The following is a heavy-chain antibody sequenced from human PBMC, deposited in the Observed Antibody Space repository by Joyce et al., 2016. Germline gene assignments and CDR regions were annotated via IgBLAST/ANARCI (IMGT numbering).Heavy chain of an antibody. Sequence: QVQLQESGPGLVKPSQTLSLTCTVSGGSINSGAYYWGWGRQLPGKGLEWIGYMYYSGSADYNPYLNSRVTISLDTSKNQFSLKLSSVTAAETAVYYCARGITIVGVITQGYFDYWGQGTLVAVSS. J-gene: IGHJ4*02. CDR3: ARGITIVGVITQGYFDY. CDR1: GGSINSGAYY. V-gene: IGHV4-31*03. D-gene: IGHD3-3*01. CDR2: MYYSGSA.